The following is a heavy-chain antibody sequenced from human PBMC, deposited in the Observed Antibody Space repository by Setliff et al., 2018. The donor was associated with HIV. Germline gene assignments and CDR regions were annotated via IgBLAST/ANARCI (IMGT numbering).Heavy chain of an antibody. Sequence: SETLSLTCTVSGGSISTSYWNWIRQPPGKGLEWIAYINISGTTNYNPSLKSRVTIPLDTSRNQFSLKLGSVTAADTAMYYCAREHCSGGSCNGFDIWGQGTMVTVSS. D-gene: IGHD2-15*01. CDR1: GGSISTSY. CDR3: AREHCSGGSCNGFDI. J-gene: IGHJ3*02. CDR2: INISGTT. V-gene: IGHV4-4*09.